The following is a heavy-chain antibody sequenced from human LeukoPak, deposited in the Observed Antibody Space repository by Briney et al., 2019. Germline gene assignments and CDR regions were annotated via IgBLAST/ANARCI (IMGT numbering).Heavy chain of an antibody. D-gene: IGHD2-2*02. Sequence: SETLSLTCAVSGGSISSGGYSWSWIRQPPGKGLEWIGYIYHSGSTYYNPSLKSRVTISVDRSKNQFSLKLSSVTAADTAVYYCARALGGYCSSTSCYTLRTSWFDPWGQGTLVTVSS. CDR3: ARALGGYCSSTSCYTLRTSWFDP. CDR2: IYHSGST. J-gene: IGHJ5*02. CDR1: GGSISSGGYS. V-gene: IGHV4-30-2*01.